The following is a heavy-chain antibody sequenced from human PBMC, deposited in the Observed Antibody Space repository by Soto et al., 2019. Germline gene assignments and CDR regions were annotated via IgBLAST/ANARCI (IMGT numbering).Heavy chain of an antibody. CDR3: TTSYYDFWSGYYTAD. CDR2: IKSKTDGGTK. Sequence: EVQLVESGGGLVKPGGSLRLSCAASGFTFSNAWMNWVRQAPGKGREWVGRIKSKTDGGTKDYAAPVKGRFTISRDDSKNTLYLQMNSLKTEDTAVYYCTTSYYDFWSGYYTADWGQGTLVTVSS. CDR1: GFTFSNAW. D-gene: IGHD3-3*01. J-gene: IGHJ4*02. V-gene: IGHV3-15*07.